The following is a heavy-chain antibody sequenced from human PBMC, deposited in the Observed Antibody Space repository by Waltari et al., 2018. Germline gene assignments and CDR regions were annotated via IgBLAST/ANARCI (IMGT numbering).Heavy chain of an antibody. J-gene: IGHJ6*02. CDR1: GGSFSGYS. D-gene: IGHD2-15*01. Sequence: QVQLQQWGAGLLQSSETLSLTCAVYGGSFSGYSRGWVRQPPGKGREWIGEINHAGYTNHNPSLRSRVTMSADTSKSQFSLKLNSVTAADTAVYYCVRLEDCTGPGGHCYSGDPFALDVWGQGTTVTVSS. V-gene: IGHV4-34*02. CDR2: INHAGYT. CDR3: VRLEDCTGPGGHCYSGDPFALDV.